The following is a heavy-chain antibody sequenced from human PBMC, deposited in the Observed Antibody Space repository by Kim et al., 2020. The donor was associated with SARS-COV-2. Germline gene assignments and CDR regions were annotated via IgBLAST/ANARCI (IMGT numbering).Heavy chain of an antibody. CDR2: ISYDGSNK. J-gene: IGHJ6*02. Sequence: GGSLRLSCAASGFTFSSYAIHWVRQAPGKGLEWVAVISYDGSNKYYADSVKGRFTISRDNSKNTLYRQMNSLRAEDTAVYYCARDSYCSSTSCYLDYYGMDVWGQGTTVTVSS. V-gene: IGHV3-30-3*01. CDR3: ARDSYCSSTSCYLDYYGMDV. CDR1: GFTFSSYA. D-gene: IGHD2-2*01.